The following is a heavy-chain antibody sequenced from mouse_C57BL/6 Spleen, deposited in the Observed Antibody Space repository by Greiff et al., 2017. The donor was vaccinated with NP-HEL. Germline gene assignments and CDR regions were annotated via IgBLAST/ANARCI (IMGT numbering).Heavy chain of an antibody. CDR3: ARWGLGGYFDV. J-gene: IGHJ1*03. V-gene: IGHV1-53*01. D-gene: IGHD4-1*01. CDR1: GYTFTSYW. Sequence: QVQLQQSGTELVKPGASVKLSCKASGYTFTSYWMHWVKQRPGQGLEWIGNINPSNGGTNYNEKFKSKATLTVDKPSSTAYMQLSSLTSEDSAVYYCARWGLGGYFDVWGTGTTVTVSS. CDR2: INPSNGGT.